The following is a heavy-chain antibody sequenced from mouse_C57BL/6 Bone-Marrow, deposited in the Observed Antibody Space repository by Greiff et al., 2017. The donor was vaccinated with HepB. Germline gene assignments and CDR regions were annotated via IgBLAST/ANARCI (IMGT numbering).Heavy chain of an antibody. V-gene: IGHV2-6*01. CDR1: GFSLTSYG. CDR2: IWGVGST. CDR3: ARGGRAFAY. Sequence: VQLVESGPGLVAPSQSLSITCTVSGFSLTSYGVDWVRQSPGKGLEWLGVIWGVGSTNYNSALKSRMSISKDNTKSQVFLKMNSLQTDDTAMYYCARGGRAFAYWGQGTLVTVSA. J-gene: IGHJ3*01.